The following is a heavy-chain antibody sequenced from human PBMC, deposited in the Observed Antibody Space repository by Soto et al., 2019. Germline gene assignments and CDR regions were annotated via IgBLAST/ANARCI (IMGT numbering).Heavy chain of an antibody. D-gene: IGHD3-3*01. CDR2: ITYDGDNK. Sequence: PGGSLRLSCAASGFTFSYHALNWVRQAPGKGLEWVSAITYDGDNKYIADSVKGRFTISRDNSKNTLYLQMNSLRAEDTAVYYCAKILLRFLEWPDAFDIWGQATMVTVSS. CDR1: GFTFSYHA. V-gene: IGHV3-30-3*01. J-gene: IGHJ3*02. CDR3: AKILLRFLEWPDAFDI.